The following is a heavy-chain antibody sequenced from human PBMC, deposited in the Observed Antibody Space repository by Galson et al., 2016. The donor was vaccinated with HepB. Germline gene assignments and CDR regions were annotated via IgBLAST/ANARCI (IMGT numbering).Heavy chain of an antibody. Sequence: SLRLSCADSGFTFSTYSVSWVRQAPGKGLEWVSALTSSGGTAYYADSVRGRFTISIDNSKNTQYLQMNSLRADDPAVYFCANMQGFFDHWGQGTLVTVSS. J-gene: IGHJ4*02. D-gene: IGHD2-2*01. CDR3: ANMQGFFDH. V-gene: IGHV3-23*01. CDR1: GFTFSTYS. CDR2: LTSSGGTA.